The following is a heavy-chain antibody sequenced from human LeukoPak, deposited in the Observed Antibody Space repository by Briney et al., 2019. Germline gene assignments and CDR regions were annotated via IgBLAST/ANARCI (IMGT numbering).Heavy chain of an antibody. CDR1: GYTFTSYG. Sequence: VASVKVSCKASGYTFTSYGISWVRQAPGQGLEWMGWISAYNGNTNYAQKLQGRVTMTTDTSTSTAYMELRSLRSDDTAVYYCATSRSYYDSSGYYFIPYFDYWGQGTLVTVSS. CDR2: ISAYNGNT. CDR3: ATSRSYYDSSGYYFIPYFDY. J-gene: IGHJ4*02. V-gene: IGHV1-18*01. D-gene: IGHD3-22*01.